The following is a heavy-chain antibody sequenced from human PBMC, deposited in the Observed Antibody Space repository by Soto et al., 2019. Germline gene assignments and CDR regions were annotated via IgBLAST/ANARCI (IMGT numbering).Heavy chain of an antibody. CDR1: GYTFTSYD. CDR2: MNPNSGNT. D-gene: IGHD3-3*01. V-gene: IGHV1-8*01. J-gene: IGHJ4*02. CDR3: ARELKGVRSGYCRD. Sequence: ASVKVSCKASGYTFTSYDINWVRQATGQGLEWMGWMNPNSGNTGYAQKFQGRVTMTRNTSISTAYMELSSLRSEDTAVYYCARELKGVRSGYCRDWGQGTLVTVSS.